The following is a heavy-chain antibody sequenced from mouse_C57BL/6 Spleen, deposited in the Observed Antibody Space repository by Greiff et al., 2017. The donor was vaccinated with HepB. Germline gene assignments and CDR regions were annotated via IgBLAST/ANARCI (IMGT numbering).Heavy chain of an antibody. J-gene: IGHJ4*01. Sequence: VQRVESGPELVKPGASVKLSCKASGYTFTSYDINWVKQRPGQGLEWIGWIYPRDGSTKYNEKFKGKATLTVDTSSSTAYMELHSLTSEDSAVYFCAREDYYGFYAMDYWGQGTSVTVSS. D-gene: IGHD1-1*01. V-gene: IGHV1-85*01. CDR3: AREDYYGFYAMDY. CDR2: IYPRDGST. CDR1: GYTFTSYD.